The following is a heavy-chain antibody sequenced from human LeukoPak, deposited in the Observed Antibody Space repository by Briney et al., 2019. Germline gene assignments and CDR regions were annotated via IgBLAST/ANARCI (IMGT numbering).Heavy chain of an antibody. J-gene: IGHJ4*02. D-gene: IGHD3-10*02. CDR3: ATMFGESSDFDH. Sequence: SETLSLTCVVSGGSISAYYWNWIRQPAGKGLEWIGRLHSSGETTSNPSLMSRASMSLDTSRTHFTLKLTSVTAADTAIYYCATMFGESSDFDHWGQGTLVTVSS. V-gene: IGHV4-4*07. CDR1: GGSISAYY. CDR2: LHSSGET.